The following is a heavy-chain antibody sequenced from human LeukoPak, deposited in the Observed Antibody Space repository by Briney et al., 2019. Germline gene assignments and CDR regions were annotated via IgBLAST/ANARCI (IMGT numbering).Heavy chain of an antibody. CDR3: ASTYSSSWYYYYGMEV. CDR1: GGSFSGYY. Sequence: PSETLSLTCAVYGGSFSGYYWSWIRQPPGKGREWIGEINHSGSTNYNPSLKSRVTISVDTSKNQFSLKLSSVTAADTAVYYCASTYSSSWYYYYGMEVWGQGTTVTVS. D-gene: IGHD6-13*01. V-gene: IGHV4-34*01. J-gene: IGHJ6*02. CDR2: INHSGST.